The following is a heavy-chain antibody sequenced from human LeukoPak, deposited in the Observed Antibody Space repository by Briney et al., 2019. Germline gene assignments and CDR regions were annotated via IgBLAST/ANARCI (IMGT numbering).Heavy chain of an antibody. Sequence: ASVKVSCKASGYTFTGYYMHWVRQAPGHGLEWMGWINPNSGGTNHAQKFQGRVTMTRDTSISTAYMELSRLRSDDTAVYYCARDWGELELLHYWGQGTLVTVSS. CDR1: GYTFTGYY. CDR3: ARDWGELELLHY. J-gene: IGHJ4*02. CDR2: INPNSGGT. D-gene: IGHD1-7*01. V-gene: IGHV1-2*02.